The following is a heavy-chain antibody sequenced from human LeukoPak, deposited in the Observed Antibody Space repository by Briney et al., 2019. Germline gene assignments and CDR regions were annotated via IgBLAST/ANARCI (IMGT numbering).Heavy chain of an antibody. J-gene: IGHJ4*02. CDR2: ISSSSSYI. V-gene: IGHV3-21*01. D-gene: IGHD1-14*01. CDR3: ARLSRNGVTDY. Sequence: GGSLRLSCAASGFTFSSYSMNWVRQAPGTGLEWVSSISSSSSYIYYADSVKGRFTISRDNAKNSLYLQMNGLRAEDTAVYYCARLSRNGVTDYWGQGTLVTVSS. CDR1: GFTFSSYS.